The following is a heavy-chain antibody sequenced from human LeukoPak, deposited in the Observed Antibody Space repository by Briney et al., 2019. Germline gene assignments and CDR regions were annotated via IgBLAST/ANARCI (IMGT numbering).Heavy chain of an antibody. Sequence: GGSLRLSCAASGFTFSSYGMHWVRQAPGKGLEWVAVIWYDGSNKYYADSVKGRFTISRDNSKNTLYLQMNSLRAEDAAVYYCARDVGNPKKRNAFDIWGQGTMVTVSS. J-gene: IGHJ3*02. CDR1: GFTFSSYG. CDR2: IWYDGSNK. D-gene: IGHD2-15*01. CDR3: ARDVGNPKKRNAFDI. V-gene: IGHV3-33*01.